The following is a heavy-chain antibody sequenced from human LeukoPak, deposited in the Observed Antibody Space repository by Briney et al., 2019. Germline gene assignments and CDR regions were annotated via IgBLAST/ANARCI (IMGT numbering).Heavy chain of an antibody. V-gene: IGHV3-21*01. CDR2: ISSSSSYI. CDR1: GFTFSSYS. D-gene: IGHD3-16*02. J-gene: IGHJ4*02. CDR3: ARASSYDYVWGSYPD. Sequence: PGGSLRLSCAASGFTFSSYSMNWVRQAPGKGLEWVSSISSSSSYIYYADSVKGRFTISRDNAKNSLYLQMNSLRAEDTAVYYCARASSYDYVWGSYPDWGQGTLVTVSS.